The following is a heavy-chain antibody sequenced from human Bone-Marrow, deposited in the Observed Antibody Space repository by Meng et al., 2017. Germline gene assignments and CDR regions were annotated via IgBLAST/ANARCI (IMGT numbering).Heavy chain of an antibody. J-gene: IGHJ4*01. CDR3: ARIPLWFGEWEGGY. Sequence: ASVKVSCKASGYTFTGYYMHWVRQAPGQGLEWMGWINPNSGGTNYAQKFQGRVTMTRDTSISTAYMELSRLRSDDTAVYYCARIPLWFGEWEGGYWGQERWSPSPQ. D-gene: IGHD3-10*01. CDR2: INPNSGGT. CDR1: GYTFTGYY. V-gene: IGHV1-2*02.